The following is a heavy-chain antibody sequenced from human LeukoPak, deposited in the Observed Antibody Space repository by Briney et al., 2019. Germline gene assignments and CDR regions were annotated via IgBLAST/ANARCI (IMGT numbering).Heavy chain of an antibody. Sequence: GGSLRLSCAASAGFTFSDYWMNWVRQAPGKGLEWVSVISGSGSDTYYADSVKGRFTISRDNSKNTLYLQMNSLRAEDTAVYYCAKESGYSTGWYSDYWGQGTLVTVSS. CDR2: ISGSGSDT. V-gene: IGHV3-23*01. J-gene: IGHJ4*02. CDR3: AKESGYSTGWYSDY. CDR1: AGFTFSDYW. D-gene: IGHD6-19*01.